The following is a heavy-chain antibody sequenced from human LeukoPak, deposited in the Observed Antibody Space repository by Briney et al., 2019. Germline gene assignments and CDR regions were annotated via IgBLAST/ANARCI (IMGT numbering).Heavy chain of an antibody. CDR2: ITSSGTHI. CDR3: ARDPYSGNYGNDYYYYMDV. J-gene: IGHJ6*03. CDR1: GLSFGDYT. Sequence: GGSLRLSCEASGLSFGDYTMHWVRQAPGKGLEWVSSITSSGTHIFYADSVRGRFTISRDNAKNSLYLQMDSLGPDDTAVYYCARDPYSGNYGNDYYYYMDVWGKGTTVTISS. D-gene: IGHD1-26*01. V-gene: IGHV3-21*01.